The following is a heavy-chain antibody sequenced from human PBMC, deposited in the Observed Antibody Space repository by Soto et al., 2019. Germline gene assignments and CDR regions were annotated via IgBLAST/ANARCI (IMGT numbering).Heavy chain of an antibody. Sequence: QITLKESGPTLVKPTQTLTLTCTFSGFSLSTCGVGVGWIRQPPGKALEWLALIYWDDDKRYSPSLNSRLTITKDTSKNQVVLTMTNMDPVDTATYYCAHTAPSGPTWDIWGQGTMVTVSS. CDR1: GFSLSTCGVG. V-gene: IGHV2-5*02. CDR3: AHTAPSGPTWDI. J-gene: IGHJ3*02. CDR2: IYWDDDK. D-gene: IGHD5-12*01.